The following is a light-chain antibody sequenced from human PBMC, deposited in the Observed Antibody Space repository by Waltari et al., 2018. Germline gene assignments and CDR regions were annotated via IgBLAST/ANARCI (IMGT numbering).Light chain of an antibody. V-gene: IGLV1-44*01. CDR2: SNK. CDR1: RSNIGTNI. J-gene: IGLJ2*01. Sequence: QSVLTQPPSASGTPGQGVTISCSGGRSNIGTNIVNWYQQLPGTAPKVLIYSNKQRPSGLPDRVSGSKSGTSASLAVSVLQSEDEGDYYCATWDDSLNGVVFGGGTKLTVL. CDR3: ATWDDSLNGVV.